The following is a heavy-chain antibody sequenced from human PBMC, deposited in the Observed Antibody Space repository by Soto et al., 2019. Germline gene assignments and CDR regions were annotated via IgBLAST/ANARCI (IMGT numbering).Heavy chain of an antibody. CDR3: ARTTRWVTTDALDI. Sequence: SETLSLTCAVSGGSISNGGYSWSWIRQPPGKGLEWIGYIYHSGSTYYNPSLKSRVTISVDRSKNQFSLKLSSVTAADTAVYYCARTTRWVTTDALDIWGQGTMVTVSS. CDR2: IYHSGST. J-gene: IGHJ3*02. D-gene: IGHD4-17*01. CDR1: GGSISNGGYS. V-gene: IGHV4-30-2*01.